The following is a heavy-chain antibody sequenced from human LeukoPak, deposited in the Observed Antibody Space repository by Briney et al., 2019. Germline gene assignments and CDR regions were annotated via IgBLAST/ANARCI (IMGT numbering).Heavy chain of an antibody. D-gene: IGHD6-13*01. CDR1: GYTFTGYY. J-gene: IGHJ4*02. CDR3: APGIAAAGTAYYFDY. CDR2: INPNSGGT. Sequence: ASVKVSCKASGYTFTGYYMHWVRQAPGQGLEWMGWINPNSGGTNYAQKFQGRVTMTRDTSISTAYMELSRLRSDDTAVYCCAPGIAAAGTAYYFDYWGQGTLVTVSS. V-gene: IGHV1-2*02.